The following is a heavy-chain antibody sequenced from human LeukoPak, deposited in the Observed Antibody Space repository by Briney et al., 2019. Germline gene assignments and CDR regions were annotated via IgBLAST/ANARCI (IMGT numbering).Heavy chain of an antibody. CDR2: IRNKAYGGTT. J-gene: IGHJ4*02. D-gene: IGHD3-9*01. V-gene: IGHV3-49*03. CDR1: GFTFGDYA. Sequence: GGSLRHSCTASGFTFGDYAMSWFRQAPGKGLEWVGFIRNKAYGGTTEYAASVKGRFTISRDDSKSIACLQMNSLKTEDTAVYYCTSILTGLDYWGQGTLVTVSS. CDR3: TSILTGLDY.